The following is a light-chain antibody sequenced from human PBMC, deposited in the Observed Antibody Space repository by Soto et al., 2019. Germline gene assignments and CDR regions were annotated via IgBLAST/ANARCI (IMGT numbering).Light chain of an antibody. CDR2: GAS. CDR3: QQYNKWPET. Sequence: EIVMTQSPATLSVSPGESATLSCRASQSVSTYLAWYQQKPGQAPRLLIYGASTRATGIPARVSGSGSGTEFTLTISSLQSEDFAGYYCQQYNKWPETFGQGTKVEIK. V-gene: IGKV3-15*01. CDR1: QSVSTY. J-gene: IGKJ1*01.